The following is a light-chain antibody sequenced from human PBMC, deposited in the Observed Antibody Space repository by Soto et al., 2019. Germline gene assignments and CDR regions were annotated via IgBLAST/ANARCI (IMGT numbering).Light chain of an antibody. CDR3: QQYGSSPDT. CDR1: QSVSSSY. V-gene: IGKV3-20*01. J-gene: IGKJ2*01. Sequence: EIVLTQSPGTLSLYPGERATLSCRASQSVSSSYLAWYQQKPGQAPRLLIYGASSRATGIPDRFSGSGSGTDFTLTISRLEPEDFAVYYCQQYGSSPDTFGQGTKLAIK. CDR2: GAS.